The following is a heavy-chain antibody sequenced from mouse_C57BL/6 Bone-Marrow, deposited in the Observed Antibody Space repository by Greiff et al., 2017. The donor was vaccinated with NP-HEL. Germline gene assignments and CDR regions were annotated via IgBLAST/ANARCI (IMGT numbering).Heavy chain of an antibody. V-gene: IGHV1-81*01. Sequence: VKLQESGAELARPGASVKLSCKASGYTFTSYGISWVKQRTGQGLEWIGEIYPRSGNTYYNEKFKGKATLTADKSSSTAYMELRSLTSEDSAVYFCARRHSHFDYWGQGTTLTVSS. CDR3: ARRHSHFDY. J-gene: IGHJ2*01. CDR1: GYTFTSYG. D-gene: IGHD3-1*01. CDR2: IYPRSGNT.